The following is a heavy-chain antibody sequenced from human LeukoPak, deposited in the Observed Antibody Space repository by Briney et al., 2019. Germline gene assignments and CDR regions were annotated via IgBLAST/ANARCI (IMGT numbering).Heavy chain of an antibody. J-gene: IGHJ4*02. Sequence: SQTLSLTCAISGDSVSSNSAIWNWIRQSPSRGLEWLGRTYYWSKWYNDYAVSVKSRITINPDTSKNQFSLQLNSVTPEDTATYYCVRGGAIRVTGTTPFDYWGQGTLVTVSS. CDR3: VRGGAIRVTGTTPFDY. V-gene: IGHV6-1*01. CDR1: GDSVSSNSAI. D-gene: IGHD1-20*01. CDR2: TYYWSKWYN.